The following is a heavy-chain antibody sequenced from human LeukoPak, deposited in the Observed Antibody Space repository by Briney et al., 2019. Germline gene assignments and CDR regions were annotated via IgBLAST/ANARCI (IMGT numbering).Heavy chain of an antibody. CDR1: GFTFSSYA. J-gene: IGHJ4*02. Sequence: PGGSLRLSCAASGFTFSSYAMNWVRQAPGKGLEWVSTICGGGGDKHYADSVRGRFTISRANSKNTPFIQSYGIRAEATAVYYCGTSSSRDWESFDYWGQGTLVTASS. V-gene: IGHV3-23*01. CDR2: ICGGGGDK. CDR3: GTSSSRDWESFDY. D-gene: IGHD6-19*01.